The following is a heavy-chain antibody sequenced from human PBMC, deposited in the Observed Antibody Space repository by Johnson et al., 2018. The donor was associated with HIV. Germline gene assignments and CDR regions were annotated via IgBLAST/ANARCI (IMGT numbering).Heavy chain of an antibody. J-gene: IGHJ3*02. CDR3: ARPLGVGATIGAFDI. V-gene: IGHV3-30-3*01. CDR1: GFKFNNYA. CDR2: ISYDGSNK. D-gene: IGHD1-26*01. Sequence: QVQLVESGGGLVQPGGSLGLSCAASGFKFNNYAMTWVRQAPGKGLEWVAVISYDGSNKYYADSVKGRFTISRDNSKNTLYLQMNSLRAEDTAVYYCARPLGVGATIGAFDIWGQGTMVTVSS.